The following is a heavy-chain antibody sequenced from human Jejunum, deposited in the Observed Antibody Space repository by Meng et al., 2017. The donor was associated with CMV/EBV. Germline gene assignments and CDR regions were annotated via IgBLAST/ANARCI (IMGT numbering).Heavy chain of an antibody. Sequence: CEAPRFTFRNYAMGWVRQTPGKGLEWVSGIGASGGSTYYADSVKGRFTISRENINNILYLQMHSLRADDTAVYYCARGAPWTDYDYWGQGTLVTVSS. CDR2: IGASGGST. V-gene: IGHV3-23*01. CDR1: RFTFRNYA. J-gene: IGHJ4*02. D-gene: IGHD3/OR15-3a*01. CDR3: ARGAPWTDYDY.